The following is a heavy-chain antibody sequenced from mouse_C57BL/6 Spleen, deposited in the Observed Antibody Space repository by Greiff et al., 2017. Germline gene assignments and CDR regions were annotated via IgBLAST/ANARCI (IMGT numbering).Heavy chain of an antibody. CDR3: TRWVCDYDPSGFGY. CDR2: IDPETGGT. D-gene: IGHD2-4*01. V-gene: IGHV1-15*01. J-gene: IGHJ2*01. CDR1: GYTFTDYE. Sequence: QVQLQQSGAELVRPGASVTLSCKASGYTFTDYEMHWVKQTPVHGLEWIGAIDPETGGTAYNQKFKGKAILTADKSSSTAYMELRSLTSEDSAVYYCTRWVCDYDPSGFGYWGQGTTLTVSS.